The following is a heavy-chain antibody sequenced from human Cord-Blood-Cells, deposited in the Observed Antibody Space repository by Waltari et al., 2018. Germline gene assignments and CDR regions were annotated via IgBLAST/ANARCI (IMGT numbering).Heavy chain of an antibody. V-gene: IGHV1-2*02. Sequence: QVQLVQSGAEVKKPGASVKVSCKASGYTFTGYYMHWVRQAPGQGLEWMGWINPNSGGKNYAQKFQGRVTMTRDTSISTAYRERSRLRSDDTAVYYCARDGPPLGEFDYWGQGTLVTVSS. CDR2: INPNSGGK. D-gene: IGHD3-16*01. J-gene: IGHJ4*02. CDR3: ARDGPPLGEFDY. CDR1: GYTFTGYY.